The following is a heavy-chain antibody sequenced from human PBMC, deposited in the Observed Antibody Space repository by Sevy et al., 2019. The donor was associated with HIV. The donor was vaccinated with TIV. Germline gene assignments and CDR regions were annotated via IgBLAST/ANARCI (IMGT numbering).Heavy chain of an antibody. J-gene: IGHJ6*02. V-gene: IGHV3-30*18. Sequence: GGSLRLSCVGSGLIFDDYGMHWIRQAPGKGLEWVAIISHDGGKKYYADSVKGRFTISRDNFKNTLYLQMNTLRRDDTAAYFCTKDPPVYGDFPYGMDVWGQGTTVTVSS. CDR2: ISHDGGKK. CDR1: GLIFDDYG. CDR3: TKDPPVYGDFPYGMDV. D-gene: IGHD4-17*01.